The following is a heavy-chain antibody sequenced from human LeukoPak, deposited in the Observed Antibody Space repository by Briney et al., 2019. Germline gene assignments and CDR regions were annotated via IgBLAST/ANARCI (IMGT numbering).Heavy chain of an antibody. D-gene: IGHD1-26*01. CDR2: IYYTGST. CDR3: ARRGGSGRAFDY. Sequence: SETLSLTCSVSGASISGGTYYWGWIRQPPGKGLEWIGSIYYTGSTYDNPPLKSRVTISVATSKHQFSLKLSSVTAADTAVYYCARRGGSGRAFDYWGQGTLVTVSS. CDR1: GASISGGTYY. V-gene: IGHV4-39*01. J-gene: IGHJ4*02.